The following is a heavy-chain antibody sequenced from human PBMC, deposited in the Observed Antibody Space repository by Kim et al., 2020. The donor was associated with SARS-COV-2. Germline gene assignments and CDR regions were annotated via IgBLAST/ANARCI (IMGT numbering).Heavy chain of an antibody. CDR1: GFTFSSYS. J-gene: IGHJ4*02. D-gene: IGHD2-15*01. CDR3: ASDIVVVVAATHGENY. V-gene: IGHV3-48*02. Sequence: GGSLRLSGAASGFTFSSYSMNWVRQSPGKGLEWVSYISSSSSTIYYADSVKGRFTISRDNAKNSLYLQMNSLRDEDTAVYYCASDIVVVVAATHGENYWGQGTLVTVSS. CDR2: ISSSSSTI.